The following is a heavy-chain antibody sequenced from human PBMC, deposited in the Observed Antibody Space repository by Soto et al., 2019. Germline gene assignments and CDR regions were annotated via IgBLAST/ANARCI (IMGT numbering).Heavy chain of an antibody. CDR2: MNPNSGNT. D-gene: IGHD3-3*01. CDR3: AREEIFGVVTASYYYYYGMDV. V-gene: IGHV1-8*01. CDR1: GYTFTSYD. J-gene: IGHJ6*02. Sequence: GASVKVSGKASGYTFTSYDINWVRQATGQGLEWMGWMNPNSGNTGYAQKFQGRVTMTRNTSISTAYMELSSLRSEDTAVYYCAREEIFGVVTASYYYYYGMDVWGQGTTVTVSS.